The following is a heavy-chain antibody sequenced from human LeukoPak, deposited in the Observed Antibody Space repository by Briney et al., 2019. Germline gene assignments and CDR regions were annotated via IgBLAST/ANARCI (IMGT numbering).Heavy chain of an antibody. D-gene: IGHD6-13*01. CDR1: GGSISSYH. V-gene: IGHV4-59*01. J-gene: IGHJ5*02. Sequence: PSETLSLTCTVSGGSISSYHWSWIRQPPGKGLEWIGYIYYSGSTNYNPSLKSRVTISVDTSKNQFSLRLSSVTAADTAVYYCAREYSSSWYAYNWFDPWGQGTLVTVSS. CDR2: IYYSGST. CDR3: AREYSSSWYAYNWFDP.